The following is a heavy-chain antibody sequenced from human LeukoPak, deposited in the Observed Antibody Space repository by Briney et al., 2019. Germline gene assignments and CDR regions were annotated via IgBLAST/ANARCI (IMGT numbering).Heavy chain of an antibody. D-gene: IGHD6-19*01. J-gene: IGHJ3*02. Sequence: ASVKVSCKASGYTFTSYGISWVRQAPGQGLEWMGWISAYNGNTNYAQKLQGRVSMTTDTSTSTAYMELRSLRSDDTAVYYCARGSSVAGYDAFDIWGQGTMVTVSS. CDR3: ARGSSVAGYDAFDI. CDR2: ISAYNGNT. V-gene: IGHV1-18*04. CDR1: GYTFTSYG.